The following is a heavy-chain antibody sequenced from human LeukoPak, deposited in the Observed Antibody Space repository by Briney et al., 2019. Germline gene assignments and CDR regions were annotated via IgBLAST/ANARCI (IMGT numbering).Heavy chain of an antibody. J-gene: IGHJ4*03. D-gene: IGHD6-13*01. V-gene: IGHV4-31*03. CDR3: AREAAAAGTVHFDY. CDR1: GVSISSGGYY. CDR2: IYYSGST. Sequence: SQTLSLTCTVSGVSISSGGYYWSWIRQHPGKGLEWVGYIYYSGSTYYNPSLKSRATISVDTSKNQFSLKLSSVTAAETAVYYCAREAAAAGTVHFDYWGKGSTVTVSS.